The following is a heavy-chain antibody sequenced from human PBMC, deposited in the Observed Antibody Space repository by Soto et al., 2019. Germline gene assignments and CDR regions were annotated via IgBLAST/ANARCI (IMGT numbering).Heavy chain of an antibody. Sequence: SETLSLTCTVSGGSISSSSYYWGWIRQPPGKGLEWIGSIYYSGSTNYNPSLKSRVTISVDKSKNQFSLKLSSVTAADTAVYYCARKGARYSSSWYKGWFDPWGQGTLVTVSS. CDR3: ARKGARYSSSWYKGWFDP. J-gene: IGHJ5*02. CDR2: IYYSGST. V-gene: IGHV4-39*07. CDR1: GGSISSSSYY. D-gene: IGHD6-13*01.